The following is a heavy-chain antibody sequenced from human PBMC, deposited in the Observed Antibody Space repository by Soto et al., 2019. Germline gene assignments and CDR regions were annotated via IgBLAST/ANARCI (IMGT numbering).Heavy chain of an antibody. V-gene: IGHV3-23*01. J-gene: IGHJ4*02. CDR1: GFTFSNYA. CDR3: ATGESKFYYDDTPYYHLEF. D-gene: IGHD3-22*01. CDR2: ISGSVHST. Sequence: GSLRLSCATSGFTFSNYAMSCVRQAPWKGPEWVSTISGSVHSTYYADSVKGRFTISRDNSKNTLYLQMSRLRSDDTAVFYCATGESKFYYDDTPYYHLEFWGPGTQVTVSS.